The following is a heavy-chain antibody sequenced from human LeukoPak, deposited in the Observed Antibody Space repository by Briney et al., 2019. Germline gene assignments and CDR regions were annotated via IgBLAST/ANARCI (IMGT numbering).Heavy chain of an antibody. V-gene: IGHV3-30*02. CDR1: GFPFSSYG. D-gene: IGHD3-9*01. J-gene: IGHJ4*02. CDR3: AKDHERYFDWLGGADY. CDR2: IRYDGSTI. Sequence: LRGSLPLSCPASGFPFSSYGMHWVRQAPGKGLEWVAFIRYDGSTIYYADSVKGRFTISRDNSKNTLYLQMNSLRAEDTAVYYCAKDHERYFDWLGGADYWGQGTLVTVSS.